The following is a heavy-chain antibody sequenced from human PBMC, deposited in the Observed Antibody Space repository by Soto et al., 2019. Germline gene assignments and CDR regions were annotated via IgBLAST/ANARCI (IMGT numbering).Heavy chain of an antibody. Sequence: QVQLVQSGAEVKKPGSSVKVSCKASGGTFSSYAISWVRQAPGQGLEWMGGIIPIFGTANYAQKFQGGVTITADESTSTAYMELSSLRSEDTAVYYCARVQAYCGGDCYSSWAYWGQGTLVTVSS. D-gene: IGHD2-21*02. J-gene: IGHJ4*02. CDR2: IIPIFGTA. V-gene: IGHV1-69*01. CDR3: ARVQAYCGGDCYSSWAY. CDR1: GGTFSSYA.